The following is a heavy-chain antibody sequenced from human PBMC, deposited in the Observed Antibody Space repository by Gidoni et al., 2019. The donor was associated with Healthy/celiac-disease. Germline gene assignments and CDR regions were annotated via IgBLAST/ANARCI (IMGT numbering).Heavy chain of an antibody. J-gene: IGHJ4*02. CDR1: GGSFSGYY. Sequence: QVQLQQWGAGLLKPSETLSLTCAVYGGSFSGYYWSWIRQPPGKGLEWIGEINHSGSTNYNPSLKSRVTISVDTSKNQFSLKLSSVTAADTAVYYCASRFNHPWGSGAGWGQGTLVTVSS. CDR2: INHSGST. V-gene: IGHV4-34*01. D-gene: IGHD7-27*01. CDR3: ASRFNHPWGSGAG.